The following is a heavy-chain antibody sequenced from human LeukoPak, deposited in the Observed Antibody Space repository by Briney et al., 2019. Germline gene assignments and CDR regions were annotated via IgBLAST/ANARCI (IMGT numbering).Heavy chain of an antibody. J-gene: IGHJ4*02. CDR1: GYSIISPFY. D-gene: IGHD4-23*01. CDR3: ARVSDDEYGGNSGANYFES. CDR2: IYHSGST. V-gene: IGHV4-38-2*02. Sequence: PSETLSVTCTVSGYSIISPFYWGWIRQSPGKGLEWIGNIYHSGSTYSNPSLRSRVTISVDTSKNQFSLKLNSVTAADTAVYYCARVSDDEYGGNSGANYFESRGQGTLVTVSS.